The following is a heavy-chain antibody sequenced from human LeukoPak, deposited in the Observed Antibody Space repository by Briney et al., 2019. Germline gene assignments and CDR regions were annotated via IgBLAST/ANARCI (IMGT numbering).Heavy chain of an antibody. CDR2: ISSSGSTI. Sequence: GGSLRLSCAASGFTFSSYEMNWVRQAPGKGLEWVSYISSSGSTIYYADSVKGRITISRDNAKNSLYLKMNSLRAEDTAVYYCARWGGGSPVVTRYYYYYGMDVWGQGTTVTVSS. CDR3: ARWGGGSPVVTRYYYYYGMDV. J-gene: IGHJ6*02. V-gene: IGHV3-48*03. CDR1: GFTFSSYE. D-gene: IGHD4-23*01.